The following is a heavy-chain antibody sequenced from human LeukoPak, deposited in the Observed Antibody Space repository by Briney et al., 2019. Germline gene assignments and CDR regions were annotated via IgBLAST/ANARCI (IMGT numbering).Heavy chain of an antibody. CDR2: ISGDGGSI. CDR1: GFTFDDYA. Sequence: GGSLRLSCAASGFTFDDYAIYWVRQGPGKGLEWVSLISGDGGSIYYADSVKGRFTISRDNSKNSLYLQMNSLRTEDTALYYCAKEDYSSSWYALVYWGQGTLVTVSS. CDR3: AKEDYSSSWYALVY. D-gene: IGHD6-13*01. J-gene: IGHJ4*02. V-gene: IGHV3-43*02.